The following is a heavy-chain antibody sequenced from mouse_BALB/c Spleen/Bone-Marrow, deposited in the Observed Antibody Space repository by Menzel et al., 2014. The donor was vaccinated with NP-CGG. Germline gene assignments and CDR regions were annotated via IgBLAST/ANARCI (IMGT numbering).Heavy chain of an antibody. J-gene: IGHJ3*01. CDR1: GFTFSDYY. CDR2: ISNGGGST. V-gene: IGHV5-12*02. Sequence: EVQGVESGGGLVQPGGSLKLSCATSGFTFSDYYMYWVRQTPGKRLEWVAYISNGGGSTYYPDTVKGRFTISRDNAKNTLYLQMSRLKSEDTAMYYCARQGIYYGYDPFAYWGQGTLVTVS. D-gene: IGHD2-2*01. CDR3: ARQGIYYGYDPFAY.